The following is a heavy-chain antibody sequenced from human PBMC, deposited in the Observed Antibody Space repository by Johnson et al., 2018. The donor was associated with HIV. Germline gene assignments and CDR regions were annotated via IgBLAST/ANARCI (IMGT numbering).Heavy chain of an antibody. D-gene: IGHD3-22*01. V-gene: IGHV3-23*04. CDR3: AKVPRVVVIPLDAFDI. CDR2: ISGGGGGT. Sequence: VQLVESGGGLIQPGGSLRLSCAASGFTVSSNYMSWVRQAPGKGLEWVSGISGGGGGTHYGDSVKGRFTISRDNSRNTLFLQMNSLRAEDTAVYYCAKVPRVVVIPLDAFDIWGQGTMVTVSS. J-gene: IGHJ3*02. CDR1: GFTVSSNY.